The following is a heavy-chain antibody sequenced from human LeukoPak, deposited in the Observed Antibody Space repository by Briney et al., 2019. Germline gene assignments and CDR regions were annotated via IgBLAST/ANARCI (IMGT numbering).Heavy chain of an antibody. CDR3: ARRRIPATITGSKLSSRFDT. Sequence: PSETLSLTCAVYGESFVGYYWTWIRQPPGKGLEWIGEIDYTGRTNYNPSLKSRIKMSVDTSKNQFSVNLNSVTAADTAFYYCARRRIPATITGSKLSSRFDTWGQGTLVTVSS. J-gene: IGHJ1*01. CDR2: IDYTGRT. D-gene: IGHD5-12*01. CDR1: GESFVGYY. V-gene: IGHV4-34*01.